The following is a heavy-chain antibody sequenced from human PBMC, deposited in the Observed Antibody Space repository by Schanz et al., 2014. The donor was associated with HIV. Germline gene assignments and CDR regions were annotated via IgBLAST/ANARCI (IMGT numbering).Heavy chain of an antibody. CDR1: GDSFTNYV. CDR2: INPSGGRT. Sequence: QVQLVQSGAEVKKTGSSVKVSCKASGDSFTNYVISWVRQAPGQGLEWMGIINPSGGRTNYAQKFQGRVTMTTDTSTSTAYMELRSLRSDDTAVYYCARGALYYYDSTGYYHLDYWGQGTLVTVSS. J-gene: IGHJ4*02. CDR3: ARGALYYYDSTGYYHLDY. V-gene: IGHV1-46*01. D-gene: IGHD3-22*01.